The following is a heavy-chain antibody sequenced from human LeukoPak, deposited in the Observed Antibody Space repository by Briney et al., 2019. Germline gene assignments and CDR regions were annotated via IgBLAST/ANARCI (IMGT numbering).Heavy chain of an antibody. CDR3: ARDRIDSSGDYDY. CDR2: ISSSSSYI. Sequence: GGSLRLSCAASGFTFSSYSMNWVRQAPGKGLEWVSSISSSSSYIYYADSVKGRFTISRDNAKNSLYLQMNSLRAEDTAVYYCARDRIDSSGDYDYWGQGTLVTVSS. D-gene: IGHD3-22*01. J-gene: IGHJ4*02. CDR1: GFTFSSYS. V-gene: IGHV3-21*01.